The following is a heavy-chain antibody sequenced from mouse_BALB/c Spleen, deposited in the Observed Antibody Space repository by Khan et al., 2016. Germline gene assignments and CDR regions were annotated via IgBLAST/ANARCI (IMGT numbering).Heavy chain of an antibody. Sequence: QVQLQQSGPGLVQPSQSLSITCTVSGFSLTNYGIHWLRQSPGKGLEWLGVIWSGGSTDYNAAFISRLSISKDNSKSQIFFKMNSPQANATATYYCARKADLRWGFDVWGAGTTVTVSS. CDR3: ARKADLRWGFDV. CDR2: IWSGGST. D-gene: IGHD2-12*01. V-gene: IGHV2-2*02. J-gene: IGHJ1*01. CDR1: GFSLTNYG.